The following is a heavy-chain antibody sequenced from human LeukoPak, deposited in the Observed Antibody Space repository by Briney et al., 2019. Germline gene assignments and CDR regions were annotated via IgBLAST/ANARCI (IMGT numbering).Heavy chain of an antibody. D-gene: IGHD2-15*01. Sequence: PGGSLRLSCAASGFTFDDHGMHWVRQAPGKGLEWVSGISWSSGIIGYADSVKGRFTISRDNAKNSLYLQMDSLRAEDTAVYYCAKGGSECGSFGSCSHRPLDFWGQGTLVTVSP. J-gene: IGHJ4*02. CDR3: AKGGSECGSFGSCSHRPLDF. V-gene: IGHV3-9*01. CDR2: ISWSSGII. CDR1: GFTFDDHG.